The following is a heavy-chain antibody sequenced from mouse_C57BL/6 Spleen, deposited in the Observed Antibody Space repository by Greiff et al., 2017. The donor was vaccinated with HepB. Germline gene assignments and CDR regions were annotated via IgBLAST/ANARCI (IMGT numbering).Heavy chain of an antibody. CDR1: GYTFTDYN. D-gene: IGHD2-3*01. J-gene: IGHJ3*01. Sequence: EVHLVESGPELVKPGASVKIPCKASGYTFTDYNMDWVKQSHGKSLEWIGDINPNNGGTIYNQKFKGKATLTVDKSSSTAYMELRSLTSEDTAVYYCARSRHDGYLFAYWGQGTLVTVSA. V-gene: IGHV1-18*01. CDR2: INPNNGGT. CDR3: ARSRHDGYLFAY.